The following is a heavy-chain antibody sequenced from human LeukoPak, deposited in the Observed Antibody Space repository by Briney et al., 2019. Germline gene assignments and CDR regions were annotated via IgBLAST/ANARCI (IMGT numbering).Heavy chain of an antibody. D-gene: IGHD3-22*01. J-gene: IGHJ3*02. Sequence: SETLSLTCTVSGGSISSYYWSWIRQPPGKGLEWIGYIYYSGNTQYNPSLKSRVTISVDTSKSQFPLKLSSVTAADRAVYYCAATYYYDSGYDIWGQGTMVTVSS. V-gene: IGHV4-59*01. CDR3: AATYYYDSGYDI. CDR1: GGSISSYY. CDR2: IYYSGNT.